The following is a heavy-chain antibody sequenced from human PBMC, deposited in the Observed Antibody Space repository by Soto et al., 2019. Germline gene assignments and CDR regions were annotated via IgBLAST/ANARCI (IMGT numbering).Heavy chain of an antibody. Sequence: QVQLVQSGAEVKKPGSSVKVSCKASGGTFSSYAISWVRQAPGQGLEWIGGIIPIFGTANYAQKFQGRVTITADESTSTAYMELSSLRSEDTAVYYCARDPTLSIAARPRSAYFDYWGQGTLVTVSS. CDR3: ARDPTLSIAARPRSAYFDY. CDR2: IIPIFGTA. D-gene: IGHD6-6*01. V-gene: IGHV1-69*01. CDR1: GGTFSSYA. J-gene: IGHJ4*02.